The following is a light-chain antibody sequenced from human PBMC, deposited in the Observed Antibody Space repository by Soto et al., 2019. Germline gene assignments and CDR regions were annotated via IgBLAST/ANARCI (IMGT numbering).Light chain of an antibody. CDR1: SGYVGAFNF. CDR3: SSYGGSFPYV. V-gene: IGLV2-14*01. J-gene: IGLJ1*01. Sequence: QSALTQPASVSGSPGQSITISCTGTSGYVGAFNFVSWYQQHPGRAPKLLIYEVSNRPSGVSNRFSGSKSGNTASLTISGLQAEDEADYYCSSYGGSFPYVFGTGTKVTVL. CDR2: EVS.